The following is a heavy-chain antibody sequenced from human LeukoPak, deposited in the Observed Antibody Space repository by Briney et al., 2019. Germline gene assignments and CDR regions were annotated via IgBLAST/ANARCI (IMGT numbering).Heavy chain of an antibody. CDR3: ARGQWEIRFDP. CDR1: GGSFSGYY. CDR2: INHNGST. V-gene: IGHV4-34*01. J-gene: IGHJ5*02. D-gene: IGHD1-26*01. Sequence: ASETLSLTCAVYGGSFSGYYWSWIRQPPGKGLEWIGEINHNGSTNYNPSLKSRVTISVDTSKNQFSLKLNSVTAADTAVYYCARGQWEIRFDPWGQGTLVTVSS.